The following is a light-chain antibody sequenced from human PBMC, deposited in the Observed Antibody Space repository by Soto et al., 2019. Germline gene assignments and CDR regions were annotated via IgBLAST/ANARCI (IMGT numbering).Light chain of an antibody. CDR1: QSVGRA. V-gene: IGKV3-15*01. Sequence: EIVMTQSPATLSVSPGETATLSCRASQSVGRAVAWYQHKPGQAPRHLIVAAPIRATGGHGRFSGGGSGTDFTLCISSLQSEDFAVYYCQHYRNWPPLTFGGGTTVEIK. CDR3: QHYRNWPPLT. CDR2: AAP. J-gene: IGKJ4*01.